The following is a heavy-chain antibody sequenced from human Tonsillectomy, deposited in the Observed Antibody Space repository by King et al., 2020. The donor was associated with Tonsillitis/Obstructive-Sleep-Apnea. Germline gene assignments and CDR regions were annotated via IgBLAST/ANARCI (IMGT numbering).Heavy chain of an antibody. CDR2: LSGNGVRT. V-gene: IGHV3-23*04. J-gene: IGHJ6*03. CDR1: GFSFSSYA. Sequence: VQLVESGGGLVQPGGSLRLSCAASGFSFSSYAMSWVRQAPGKGLEWVSSLSGNGVRTYYADSVKGRFTISRDNSKSTLYRQLNSLRADDTAVYYCAKSHVVTPSDYYSYYYMDVWGKGTTVTVSS. D-gene: IGHD4-23*01. CDR3: AKSHVVTPSDYYSYYYMDV.